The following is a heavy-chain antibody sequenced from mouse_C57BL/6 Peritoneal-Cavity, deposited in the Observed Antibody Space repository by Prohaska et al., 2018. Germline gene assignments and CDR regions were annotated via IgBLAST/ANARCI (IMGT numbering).Heavy chain of an antibody. V-gene: IGHV1-55*01. J-gene: IGHJ3*01. Sequence: PGASVKMSCKASGYTFTSYWITWVKQRPGQGLEWIGDIYPGSGSTNYNEKFKSKATLTVDTSSSTAYMQLSSLTSEDSAVDYWAREDGNYFAYWGQGTLVTVSA. CDR1: GYTFTSYW. CDR3: AREDGNYFAY. CDR2: IYPGSGST. D-gene: IGHD2-1*01.